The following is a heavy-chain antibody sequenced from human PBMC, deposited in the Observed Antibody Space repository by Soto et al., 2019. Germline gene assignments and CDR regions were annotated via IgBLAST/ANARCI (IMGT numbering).Heavy chain of an antibody. J-gene: IGHJ2*01. CDR2: IYYSGST. D-gene: IGHD4-17*01. V-gene: IGHV4-59*01. Sequence: QVQLQESGPGLVKPSETLSLTCTVSGGSISSYYWSWIRQPPGKGLEWIGYIYYSGSTNYNPSLKSRVPISVDTSKNQFSLKLSSVTAADTAVYYCARVSSDYGEGPRSDLWGRGTLVTVSS. CDR1: GGSISSYY. CDR3: ARVSSDYGEGPRSDL.